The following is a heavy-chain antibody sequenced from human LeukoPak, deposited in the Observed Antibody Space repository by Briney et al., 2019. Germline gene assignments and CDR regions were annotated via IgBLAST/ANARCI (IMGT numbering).Heavy chain of an antibody. J-gene: IGHJ6*03. CDR1: GGTFSSYA. CDR2: IIPIFGTA. V-gene: IGHV1-69*05. D-gene: IGHD6-13*01. CDR3: ARDGIAGKDYYYYMDV. Sequence: ASVKVSCKASGGTFSSYAISWVRQAPGQGLEWTGRIIPIFGTANYAQKFQGRVTITTDESTSTAYMELSSLRSEDTAVYYCARDGIAGKDYYYYMDVWGKGTTVTVSS.